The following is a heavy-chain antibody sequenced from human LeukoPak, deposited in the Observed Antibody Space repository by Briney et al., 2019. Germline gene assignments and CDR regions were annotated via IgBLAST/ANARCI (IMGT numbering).Heavy chain of an antibody. CDR1: GYSFTSYW. CDR3: ARGVVFRGDYGWFDP. D-gene: IGHD4-17*01. J-gene: IGHJ5*02. CDR2: IYPGDSDT. V-gene: IGHV5-51*01. Sequence: GESLKISCKGSGYSFTSYWIGWVRQMPGKGLEWMGVIYPGDSDTRYSPSFQGQVTISADKSISTAYLQWSSLKASDTAMYYCARGVVFRGDYGWFDPWGQGTLVTVSS.